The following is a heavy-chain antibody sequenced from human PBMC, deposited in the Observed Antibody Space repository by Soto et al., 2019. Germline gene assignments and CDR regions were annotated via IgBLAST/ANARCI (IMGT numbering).Heavy chain of an antibody. CDR3: ARVVPGAEAWFGP. CDR2: ISLYSDGT. CDR1: GSTFSNYG. V-gene: IGHV1-18*01. Sequence: ASVKVSCKTLGSTFSNYGITWVRQPPGQPLEWLGWISLYSDGTNYAQKFQGRVSMTTDTSTTTAYMELRSLRSDDTAVYYCARVVPGAEAWFGPWGQGTLVTVS. J-gene: IGHJ5*02. D-gene: IGHD2-2*01.